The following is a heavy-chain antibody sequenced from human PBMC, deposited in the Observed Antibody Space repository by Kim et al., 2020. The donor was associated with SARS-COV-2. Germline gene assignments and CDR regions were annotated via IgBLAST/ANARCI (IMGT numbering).Heavy chain of an antibody. J-gene: IGHJ4*01. CDR2: VHPSWST. D-gene: IGHD6-25*01. CDR1: GDSLTNYF. V-gene: IGHV4-59*01. Sequence: SETLSLTCTVSGDSLTNYFWSWIRQPPDKGLEWIGYVHPSWSTNYHPSLKSRVIILVDASRDQVSLRLSSSTAADTAVCYCALSRRSGCFVNFDSWGHGT. CDR3: ALSRRSGCFVNFDS.